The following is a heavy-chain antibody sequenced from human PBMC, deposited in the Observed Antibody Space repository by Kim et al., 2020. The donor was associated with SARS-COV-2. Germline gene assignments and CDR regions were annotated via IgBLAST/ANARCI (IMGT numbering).Heavy chain of an antibody. V-gene: IGHV1-46*01. CDR3: AREMVYGSGSRPLDY. D-gene: IGHD3-10*01. J-gene: IGHJ4*02. Sequence: QKFQGKVTMTRDTSTSTVYMELSSLRSEDTAVYYCAREMVYGSGSRPLDYWGQGTLVTVSS.